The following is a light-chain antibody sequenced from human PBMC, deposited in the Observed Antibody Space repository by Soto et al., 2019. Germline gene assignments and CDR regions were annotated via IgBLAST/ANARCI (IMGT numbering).Light chain of an antibody. CDR2: GAS. Sequence: EIVMTQSPATLSVSPGERATLSCRASQSVSSNLAWYQQKPGQAPRLLIYGASTRATGIPARFSGSGSGTDFTLTISRLEPEDFAVYYCQQRSNWRGVTFGQGTRLEIK. CDR1: QSVSSN. V-gene: IGKV3-15*01. CDR3: QQRSNWRGVT. J-gene: IGKJ5*01.